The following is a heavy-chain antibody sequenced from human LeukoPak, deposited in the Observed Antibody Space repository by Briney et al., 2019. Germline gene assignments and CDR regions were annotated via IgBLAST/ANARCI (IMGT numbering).Heavy chain of an antibody. CDR2: VNHSGST. D-gene: IGHD4-11*01. V-gene: IGHV4-34*01. Sequence: SETLSLTCAVYGGSFSGYYWSWIRQPPGKGLEWIGEVNHSGSTNYNPSLKSRVTISVDTSKNQFSLKLSSVTAADTAVYYCARGYSNYDYWGQGTLVTVSS. J-gene: IGHJ4*02. CDR3: ARGYSNYDY. CDR1: GGSFSGYY.